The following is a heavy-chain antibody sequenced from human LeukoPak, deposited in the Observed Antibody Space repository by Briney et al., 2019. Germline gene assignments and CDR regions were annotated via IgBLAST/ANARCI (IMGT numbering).Heavy chain of an antibody. Sequence: PGGSLRLSCAAAGFTFSSYSMNWVRQAPGKGPEWVSYISGRSSAVYYADSVKGRFTISRDNARNSLYLQMNSLRDEDTAVYYCARGGYSSTWYCEHWGQGTRVTVSS. CDR1: GFTFSSYS. V-gene: IGHV3-48*02. CDR3: ARGGYSSTWYCEH. D-gene: IGHD6-13*01. CDR2: ISGRSSAV. J-gene: IGHJ4*02.